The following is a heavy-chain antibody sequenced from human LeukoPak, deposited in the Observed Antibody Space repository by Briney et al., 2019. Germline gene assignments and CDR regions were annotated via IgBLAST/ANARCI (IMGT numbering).Heavy chain of an antibody. Sequence: GGSLRLSCEVSGFMFSNYGMQWVRQAAGKGLEWLALISYDGGNTYYTDFVKGRFTISRDNSKSTVYLQMNSLRVEDTALYYCAKSRSGAVADMDYWGQGTLVTVSS. D-gene: IGHD3-9*01. V-gene: IGHV3-33*06. CDR3: AKSRSGAVADMDY. CDR2: ISYDGGNT. CDR1: GFMFSNYG. J-gene: IGHJ4*02.